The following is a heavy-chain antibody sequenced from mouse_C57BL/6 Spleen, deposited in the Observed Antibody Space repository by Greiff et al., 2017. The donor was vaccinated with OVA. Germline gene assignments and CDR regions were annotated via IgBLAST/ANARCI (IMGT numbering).Heavy chain of an antibody. CDR2: IDPSDSYT. D-gene: IGHD1-1*01. J-gene: IGHJ2*01. V-gene: IGHV1-50*01. CDR1: GYTFTSYW. CDR3: AIYGSVDY. Sequence: VQLQQPGAELVKLGASVKLSCKASGYTFTSYWMQWVKQRPGQGLEWIGVIDPSDSYTNYHQKFKGKATLTVDTSSSTAYLQLSILTAEDAAVYYCAIYGSVDYWGQGTTLTVSS.